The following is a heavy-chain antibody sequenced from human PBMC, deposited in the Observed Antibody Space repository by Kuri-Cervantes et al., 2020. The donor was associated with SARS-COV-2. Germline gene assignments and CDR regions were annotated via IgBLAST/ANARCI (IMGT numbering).Heavy chain of an antibody. CDR3: ARGVYCSSTSCYKGYFQH. CDR2: IGTAGDT. J-gene: IGHJ1*01. CDR1: GFTFSSYD. Sequence: GGSLRLSCSASGFTFSSYDMHWVRQATGEGLEWVSAIGTAGDTYYPGSVKGRFTISRENAKNSLYLQMNSLRAEDTAVYYCARGVYCSSTSCYKGYFQHWGQGTLVTVSS. D-gene: IGHD2-2*02. V-gene: IGHV3-13*01.